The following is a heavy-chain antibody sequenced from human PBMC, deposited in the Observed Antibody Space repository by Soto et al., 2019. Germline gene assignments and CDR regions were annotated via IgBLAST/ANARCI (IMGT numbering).Heavy chain of an antibody. CDR3: ARARGARYFDY. D-gene: IGHD2-15*01. Sequence: SETLSLTCAVSGGSISSSNWWSWVRQPPGKGLEWIGEIYHSGSTNYNPSLKSRVTISVDTSKNQFSLKLNAVTAADTAVYYCARARGARYFDYWGQGTLVTVSS. CDR2: IYHSGST. J-gene: IGHJ4*02. V-gene: IGHV4-4*02. CDR1: GGSISSSNW.